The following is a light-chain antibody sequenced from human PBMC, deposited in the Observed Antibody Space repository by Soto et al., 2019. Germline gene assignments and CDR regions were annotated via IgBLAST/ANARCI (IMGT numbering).Light chain of an antibody. CDR1: QSVSNNY. Sequence: EKLMTQSPGTLSLSPGERATLTCRASQSVSNNYLAWYQQKPGQAPRLLIYGASNRATGIPDRFSGSGSGTDFTLTISRLEPEDFAVYYCQQYGSSGTFGQGTKVDVK. V-gene: IGKV3-20*01. CDR3: QQYGSSGT. CDR2: GAS. J-gene: IGKJ1*01.